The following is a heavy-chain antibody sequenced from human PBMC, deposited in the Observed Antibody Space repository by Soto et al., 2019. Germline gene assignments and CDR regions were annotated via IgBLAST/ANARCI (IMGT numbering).Heavy chain of an antibody. CDR2: IYYSGST. V-gene: IGHV4-59*08. D-gene: IGHD5-18*01. Sequence: SETLSLTCTVSGGSISSYYWSWIRQPPGKGLEWIGYIYYSGSTNSNPSLRSRITISIDTSKNQFSLNLSSVTAADTAVYYCARVGYSYGYDYWGQGTLVTVSS. CDR3: ARVGYSYGYDY. J-gene: IGHJ4*02. CDR1: GGSISSYY.